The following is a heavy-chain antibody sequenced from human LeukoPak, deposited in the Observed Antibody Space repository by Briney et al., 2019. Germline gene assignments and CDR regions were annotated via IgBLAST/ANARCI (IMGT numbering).Heavy chain of an antibody. J-gene: IGHJ4*02. Sequence: SVKVSCKASGGTFSSYAISWVRQAPGQGLEWMGRIIPILGIANYAQKFQGRVTITADKSTSTAYMELSSLRSEDTAVYYCARFGYGDYYFDYWGQGTLVTVSS. D-gene: IGHD4-17*01. V-gene: IGHV1-69*04. CDR1: GGTFSSYA. CDR2: IIPILGIA. CDR3: ARFGYGDYYFDY.